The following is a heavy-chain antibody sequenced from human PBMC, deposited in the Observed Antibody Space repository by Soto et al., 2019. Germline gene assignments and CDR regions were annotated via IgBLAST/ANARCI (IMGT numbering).Heavy chain of an antibody. CDR3: ARGFTAAGTLYYYGMDV. CDR2: IIPIFGTA. Sequence: QVQLVQSGAEVKKPGSSVKVSCKASGGPFSSDAISWVRQAPGQGLEWMGGIIPIFGTANYAQESQGRVKITADKSTSTAYMELSSLRSEDTAVYYCARGFTAAGTLYYYGMDVWDQGTTVTVSS. V-gene: IGHV1-69*06. J-gene: IGHJ6*02. D-gene: IGHD6-13*01. CDR1: GGPFSSDA.